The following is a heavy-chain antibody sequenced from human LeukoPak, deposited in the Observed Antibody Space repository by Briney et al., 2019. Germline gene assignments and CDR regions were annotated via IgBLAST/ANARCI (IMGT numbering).Heavy chain of an antibody. J-gene: IGHJ3*02. CDR3: ARDVYSTGRDAFDI. CDR1: GGSISSYY. CDR2: IYYSGST. D-gene: IGHD6-13*01. V-gene: IGHV4-59*13. Sequence: SETLSLTCTVSGGSISSYYWSWLRQPPGEGLEWLGYIYYSGSTNYNPSLKSRVTISVDTSKNQFSLKLSSVAAADTAVYYCARDVYSTGRDAFDIWGQGTMVTVSS.